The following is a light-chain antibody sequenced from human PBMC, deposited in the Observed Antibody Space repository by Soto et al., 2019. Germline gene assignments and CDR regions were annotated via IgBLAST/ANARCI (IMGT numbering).Light chain of an antibody. V-gene: IGLV2-14*03. CDR1: SSDVGGNNY. CDR2: DVT. J-gene: IGLJ3*02. Sequence: ALTQPASVSGSPGQSITISCTGTSSDVGGNNYVSWYQHHPGKAPKLLIYDVTNRPSGVSNRFSGSKSGNTASLTISGXXXXXXXXYHCSSYTSSTTPWVFGGGTKLTVL. CDR3: SSYTSSTTPWV.